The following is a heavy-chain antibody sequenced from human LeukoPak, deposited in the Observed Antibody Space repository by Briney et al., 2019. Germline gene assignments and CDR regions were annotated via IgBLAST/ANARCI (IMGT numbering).Heavy chain of an antibody. D-gene: IGHD3-10*01. V-gene: IGHV1-46*01. J-gene: IGHJ4*02. Sequence: ASVKVSCKTSGYTFSTYYMHWVRQAPGQGLECLGIIHPTDGSTSYTRKIQGRVTMTRDTATGTVYLELSSLRSEDTAVYWCARANGGGLDYWGQGTLITVSS. CDR3: ARANGGGLDY. CDR2: IHPTDGST. CDR1: GYTFSTYY.